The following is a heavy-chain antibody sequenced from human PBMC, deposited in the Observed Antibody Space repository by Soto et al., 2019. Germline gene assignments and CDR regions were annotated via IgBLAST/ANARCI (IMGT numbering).Heavy chain of an antibody. D-gene: IGHD6-13*01. V-gene: IGHV2-5*01. CDR3: AVIQAAGRSHLLVY. CDR2: IYWNDDK. J-gene: IGHJ4*02. Sequence: SVPTLVNPTQTLTLTCTFSGFSLSTSGVGVGWIRQPPGKALEWLALIYWNDDKRYSPSLKSRLTITKDTSKNQVVLTMTNMDTVDTATYYCAVIQAAGRSHLLVYWGQGTLGTVS. CDR1: GFSLSTSGVG.